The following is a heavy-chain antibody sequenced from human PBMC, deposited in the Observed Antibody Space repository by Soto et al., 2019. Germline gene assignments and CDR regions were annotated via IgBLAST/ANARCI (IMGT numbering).Heavy chain of an antibody. D-gene: IGHD3-16*01. V-gene: IGHV3-48*03. J-gene: IGHJ4*02. CDR3: ARGGIH. CDR1: GYTFNSHE. CDR2: ISGSGTT. Sequence: LRLSCVASGYTFNSHEMNWVRQAPGKGLEWISSISGSGTTNYAESVKGRFTISRDNAHKSLFLEMKDLRVEDTAVYYCARGGIHWGQGTLVTVSS.